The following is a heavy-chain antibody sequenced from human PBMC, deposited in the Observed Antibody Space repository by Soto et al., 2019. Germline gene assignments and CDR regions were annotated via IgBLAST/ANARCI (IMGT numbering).Heavy chain of an antibody. V-gene: IGHV1-69*12. Sequence: QVQLVQSGAEVKKPGSSVKVSCKASGGTFSSYAISWVRQAPGQGLEWMGGIIPIFGTADYAQKFQGRVTITADECTSTALMDLSSLRSEDTAVYYCARHLGGNHYYYGMDVWGQGTTVTVSS. CDR2: IIPIFGTA. J-gene: IGHJ6*02. CDR3: ARHLGGNHYYYGMDV. CDR1: GGTFSSYA. D-gene: IGHD3-16*01.